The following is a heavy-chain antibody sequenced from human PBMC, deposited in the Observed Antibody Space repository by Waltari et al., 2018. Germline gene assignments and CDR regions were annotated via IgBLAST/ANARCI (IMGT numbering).Heavy chain of an antibody. V-gene: IGHV1-69*01. CDR2: SIPILGTA. J-gene: IGHJ6*02. CDR1: GGTFSSYA. Sequence: QVQLVQSGAEVKKPGSSVKVSCKASGGTFSSYAISWVRQAPGQGLEWMGGSIPILGTANYAQKCQGRVTITADESTSTAYMELSSLRSEDTAVYYCARDVRGVIIPYYYYGMDVRGQGTTVTVSS. D-gene: IGHD3-10*02. CDR3: ARDVRGVIIPYYYYGMDV.